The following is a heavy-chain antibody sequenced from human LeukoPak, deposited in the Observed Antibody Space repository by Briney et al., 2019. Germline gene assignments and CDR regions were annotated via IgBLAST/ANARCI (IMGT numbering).Heavy chain of an antibody. CDR2: IYPRDYDT. CDR1: GYSFTSYW. D-gene: IGHD1-14*01. Sequence: ESLKISCKGSGYSFTSYWVAWVRQMPGKGLEWMGIIYPRDYDTRYSPSFQGQVTLSADKSINSPYLQWSGLKASDTAVYYCARHVTTDSVARGFDSWGKGTVVSVSS. CDR3: ARHVTTDSVARGFDS. V-gene: IGHV5-51*01. J-gene: IGHJ3*02.